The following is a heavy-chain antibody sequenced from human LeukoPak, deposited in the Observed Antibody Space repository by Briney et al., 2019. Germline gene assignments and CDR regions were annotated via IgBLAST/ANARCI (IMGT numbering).Heavy chain of an antibody. CDR1: GGSISGYY. V-gene: IGHV4-59*13. D-gene: IGHD2-8*01. CDR3: ARGNTALYPDY. CDR2: MYYSGSA. Sequence: SETLSLTCTVSGGSISGYYWSWIRQPPGKGLECIGNMYYSGSAVYNPSLKSRVTISVDTSKNQFSLRLTSVTAADTAVYYCARGNTALYPDYWGQGTLVTVS. J-gene: IGHJ4*02.